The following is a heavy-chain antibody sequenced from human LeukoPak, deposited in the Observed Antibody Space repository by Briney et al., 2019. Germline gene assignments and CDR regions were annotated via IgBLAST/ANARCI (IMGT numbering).Heavy chain of an antibody. J-gene: IGHJ4*02. CDR1: GGTFSSYA. CDR2: IIPILGIA. CDR3: ARAYYDSSGYYSFDY. Sequence: SVKVSCKASGGTFSSYAISWVRQAPGQGLEWMARIIPILGIANYAQKFQGRVTITADKSTSTAYMELSSLRSEDTAVYYCARAYYDSSGYYSFDYWGQGTLVTVSS. V-gene: IGHV1-69*04. D-gene: IGHD3-22*01.